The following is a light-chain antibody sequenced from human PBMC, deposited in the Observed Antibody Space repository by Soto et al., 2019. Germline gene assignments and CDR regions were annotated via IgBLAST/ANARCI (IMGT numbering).Light chain of an antibody. CDR3: QQYGSSAYT. V-gene: IGKV3-20*01. CDR2: GAS. J-gene: IGKJ2*01. Sequence: EIVLTQSPGTLSLSPGERATLSCRASQSVSSSYLAWYQQKPGQAPRLLIYGASSRATGIPARFSGSGSGTGSPLTISRLEPEDFAVYYCQQYGSSAYTFGQWTKLEIK. CDR1: QSVSSSY.